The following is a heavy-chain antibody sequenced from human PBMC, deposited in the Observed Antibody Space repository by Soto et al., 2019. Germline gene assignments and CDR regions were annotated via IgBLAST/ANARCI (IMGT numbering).Heavy chain of an antibody. J-gene: IGHJ6*02. V-gene: IGHV4-61*01. CDR2: IYSSGST. CDR1: GCSVSSDTHY. CDR3: ARFVRSCSGTTCYTRADV. D-gene: IGHD2-2*02. Sequence: PXETLSLTCTVSGCSVSSDTHYWSWIRQPPGKRLEWIGFIYSSGSTNYNPSLKSRVTMSVDTSKNQFSLKLRSVIVADTAVYHCARFVRSCSGTTCYTRADVWGQGTTVTVSS.